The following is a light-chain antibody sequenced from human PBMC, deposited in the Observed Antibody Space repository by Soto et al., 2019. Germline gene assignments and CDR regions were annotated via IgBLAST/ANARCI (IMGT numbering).Light chain of an antibody. CDR1: QSVSSIY. CDR3: QQYGGSPGYT. Sequence: EIVLTQSPGTLSLSQGESATLSCRASQSVSSIYLAWYQQKPGQAPRLLIYGASNRATGIPDRFSGSGSGTDFTLTISRLEPEDFAVYYCQQYGGSPGYTFGQGTKLEIK. J-gene: IGKJ2*01. V-gene: IGKV3-20*01. CDR2: GAS.